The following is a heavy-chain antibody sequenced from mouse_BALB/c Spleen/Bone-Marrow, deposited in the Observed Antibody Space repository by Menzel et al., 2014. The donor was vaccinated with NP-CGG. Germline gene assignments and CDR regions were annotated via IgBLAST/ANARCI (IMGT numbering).Heavy chain of an antibody. CDR2: INPGSGGT. CDR3: ARREDYDLDY. J-gene: IGHJ2*01. CDR1: GYAFTNYL. V-gene: IGHV1-54*01. D-gene: IGHD2-4*01. Sequence: VQLQQSGAELVRPGTSVKVSCKASGYAFTNYLIEWVKQRPGQGLEWIGVINPGSGGTNYNEKYKGKATLTADKSSSPAYMQLSSLTSDDSAVYFCARREDYDLDYWGQGTTLTVSS.